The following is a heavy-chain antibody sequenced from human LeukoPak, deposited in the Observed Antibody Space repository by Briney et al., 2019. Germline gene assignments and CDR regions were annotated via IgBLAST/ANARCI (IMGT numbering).Heavy chain of an antibody. V-gene: IGHV4-34*01. CDR3: ARNHPPRGYNYGYGY. J-gene: IGHJ4*02. Sequence: SETLSLTCAVYGVSFSGYYWNWIRQPPGKGLEWIGEINHSGSTNYNPSLKSRVTISVDTSKKQISLKLSSVTAADTAVYYCARNHPPRGYNYGYGYWGQGTLVTVSS. CDR1: GVSFSGYY. D-gene: IGHD5-18*01. CDR2: INHSGST.